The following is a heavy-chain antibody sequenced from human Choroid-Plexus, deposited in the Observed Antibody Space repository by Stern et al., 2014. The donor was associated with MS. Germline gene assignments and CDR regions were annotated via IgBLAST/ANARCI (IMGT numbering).Heavy chain of an antibody. V-gene: IGHV3-30*18. Sequence: DQLGGSGGGVVQPGRPLGLSWVASGFTFGGCAMHWVPRAPGKGLGGGAGVSYDGSNKYYADSVKGRFTISRDNSQNTLYMQMSSLRPEDTAVYYCAKDRQYLTYFFDHWGQGSLVTVSS. CDR3: AKDRQYLTYFFDH. CDR1: GFTFGGCA. CDR2: VSYDGSNK. J-gene: IGHJ5*02. D-gene: IGHD2/OR15-2a*01.